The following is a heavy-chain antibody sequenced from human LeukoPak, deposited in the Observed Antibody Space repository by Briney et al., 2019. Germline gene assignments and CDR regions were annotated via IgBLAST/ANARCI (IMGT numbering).Heavy chain of an antibody. CDR2: VYHTGSS. CDR1: GGSISSSNW. V-gene: IGHV4-4*02. Sequence: SETLSLTCAVSGGSISSSNWWSWVRQPPGKGLEWIGEVYHTGSSNYNPSLKSRVTISVDTSKNQFSLKLSSVTAADTAVYYCARAGGYGLFDYWGQGTLVTVSS. CDR3: ARAGGYGLFDY. J-gene: IGHJ4*02. D-gene: IGHD5-12*01.